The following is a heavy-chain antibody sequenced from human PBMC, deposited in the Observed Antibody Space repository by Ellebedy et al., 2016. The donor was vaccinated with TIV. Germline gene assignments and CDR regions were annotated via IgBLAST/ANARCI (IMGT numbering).Heavy chain of an antibody. D-gene: IGHD6-13*01. J-gene: IGHJ5*02. CDR1: GGSINRSFF. V-gene: IGHV4-39*01. CDR3: ARHDLGSSWRGWFDP. Sequence: MPSETLSLTCTVSGGSINRSFFWGWIRQSPGKGLEWLGSIYHTGSTFYNASLKSRVTISVDTSKNQFSLKLNSVTASDTAVYFFARHDLGSSWRGWFDPWGQGTLITFSS. CDR2: IYHTGST.